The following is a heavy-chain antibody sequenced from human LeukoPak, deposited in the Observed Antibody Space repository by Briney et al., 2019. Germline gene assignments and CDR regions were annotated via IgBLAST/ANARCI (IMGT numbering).Heavy chain of an antibody. J-gene: IGHJ4*02. CDR3: ASPMVVAAKTFDY. CDR1: GFIFGAYW. D-gene: IGHD2-15*01. CDR2: IKQDGSEK. V-gene: IGHV3-7*01. Sequence: GGSLRLSCAASGFIFGAYWMTWVRQAPGKGLEWVANIKQDGSEKYYVDSVKGRFTISRDNAKNSLYLQMNSLRAEDTAVYYCASPMVVAAKTFDYWGQGTLVTVSS.